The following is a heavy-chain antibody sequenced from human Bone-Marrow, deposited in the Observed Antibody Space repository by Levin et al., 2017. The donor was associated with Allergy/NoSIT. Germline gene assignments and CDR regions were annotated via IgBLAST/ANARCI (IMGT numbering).Heavy chain of an antibody. D-gene: IGHD3-3*01. CDR2: ITSRSTYI. CDR3: VASTPSDF. Sequence: PGGSLRLPCEGSGFNFSTHSMNWVRQTPEKGLEWVSSITSRSTYIHYADSVRGRFTISRDNAKNSLSLQMNSLRVDDTALYYWVASTPSDFWGQGTQVTVAS. V-gene: IGHV3-21*01. CDR1: GFNFSTHS. J-gene: IGHJ4*02.